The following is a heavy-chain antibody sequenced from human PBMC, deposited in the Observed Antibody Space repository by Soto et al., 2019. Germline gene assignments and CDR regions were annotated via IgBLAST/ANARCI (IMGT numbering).Heavy chain of an antibody. CDR3: ARYGYSYSMRFFDK. D-gene: IGHD5-18*01. Sequence: ETLSLSCAVSGHSISSGFYYWGWIRQPPGKGLEWIGSMYHSWSTYYNPSIKSRVTMSVDTSKNQLSLKLTSLTAADTAVYYCARYGYSYSMRFFDKWGQGTRVTVSS. CDR1: GHSISSGFYY. J-gene: IGHJ4*02. CDR2: MYHSWST. V-gene: IGHV4-38-2*01.